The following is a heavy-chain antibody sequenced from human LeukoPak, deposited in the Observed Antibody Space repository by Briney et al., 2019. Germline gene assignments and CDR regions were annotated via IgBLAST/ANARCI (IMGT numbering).Heavy chain of an antibody. V-gene: IGHV4-59*01. CDR1: GGSISSYY. Sequence: SETLSLTCTVSGGSISSYYWSWIRQPPGKGLEWIGYIYYSGSTNYNPSLKSRVTISLDTSKNHFSLKLSSVTAADAAVYYCARAGYSYGTGYYFDYWGQGALVTVSS. D-gene: IGHD5-18*01. CDR2: IYYSGST. J-gene: IGHJ4*02. CDR3: ARAGYSYGTGYYFDY.